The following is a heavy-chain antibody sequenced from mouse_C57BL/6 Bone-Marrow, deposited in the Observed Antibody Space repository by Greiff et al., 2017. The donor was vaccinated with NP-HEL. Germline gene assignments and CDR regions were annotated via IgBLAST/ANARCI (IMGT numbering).Heavy chain of an antibody. V-gene: IGHV1-50*01. CDR2: IDPSDSYT. D-gene: IGHD1-1*01. Sequence: QVQLQQPGAELVKPGASVKLSCKASGYTFTSYWMQWVKQRPGQGLEWIGEIDPSDSYTNYNQKFKGKATLTVDTSSSTAYMQLSSLTSEDSAFYYCARNYYGSSFYYFDYWGQGTTLTVSS. J-gene: IGHJ2*01. CDR1: GYTFTSYW. CDR3: ARNYYGSSFYYFDY.